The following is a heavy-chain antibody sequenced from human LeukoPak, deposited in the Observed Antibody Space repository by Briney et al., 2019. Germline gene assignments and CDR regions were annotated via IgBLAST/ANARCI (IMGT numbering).Heavy chain of an antibody. Sequence: SETLSLTCTVSGGSISSYYWSWIRQPPGKGLEWIGYIYYSGSTNYNPSLKSRVTISVDTSKNQFSLKLSSVTAADTTVYYCAREGGSSWYGIDYWGQGTLVTVSS. CDR1: GGSISSYY. J-gene: IGHJ4*02. V-gene: IGHV4-59*12. CDR2: IYYSGST. CDR3: AREGGSSWYGIDY. D-gene: IGHD6-13*01.